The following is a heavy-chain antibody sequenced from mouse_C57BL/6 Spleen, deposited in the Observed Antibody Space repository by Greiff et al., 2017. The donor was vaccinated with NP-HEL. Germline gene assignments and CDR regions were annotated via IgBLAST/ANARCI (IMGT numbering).Heavy chain of an antibody. V-gene: IGHV1-15*01. CDR1: GYTFTDYE. Sequence: QVQLQQSGAELVRPGASVTLSCKASGYTFTDYEMHWVKQTPVHGLEWIGAIDPETGGTAYNQKFKGKAILTADKSSSTVYMELRSLTSEDSAVYYCTRCKTLYGSSPCWYFDVWGTGTTVTVSS. CDR3: TRCKTLYGSSPCWYFDV. D-gene: IGHD1-1*01. CDR2: IDPETGGT. J-gene: IGHJ1*03.